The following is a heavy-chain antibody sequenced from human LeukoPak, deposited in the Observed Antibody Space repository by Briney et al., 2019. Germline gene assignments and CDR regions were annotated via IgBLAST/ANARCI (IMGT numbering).Heavy chain of an antibody. CDR3: ARDLVRAQGWFDP. CDR1: GGSFSGYY. D-gene: IGHD3-10*01. Sequence: SETPSLTCAVYGGSFSGYYWSWIRQPPGKGLEWIGEINHSGSTNYNPSLKSRVTISVDTSKNQFSLKLSSVTAADTAVYYCARDLVRAQGWFDPWGQGTLVTVSS. CDR2: INHSGST. V-gene: IGHV4-34*01. J-gene: IGHJ5*02.